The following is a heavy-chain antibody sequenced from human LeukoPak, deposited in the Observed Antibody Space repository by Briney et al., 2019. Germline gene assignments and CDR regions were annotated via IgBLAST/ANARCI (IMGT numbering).Heavy chain of an antibody. J-gene: IGHJ5*02. V-gene: IGHV4-34*01. CDR2: INHSGSI. Sequence: LEWIGEINHSGSINYNPSLKSRVTISVDTSKTQFSLKLSSVTAADTAIYYCARDDPVVAGAWGQGTLVTVSS. CDR3: ARDDPVVAGA. D-gene: IGHD6-19*01.